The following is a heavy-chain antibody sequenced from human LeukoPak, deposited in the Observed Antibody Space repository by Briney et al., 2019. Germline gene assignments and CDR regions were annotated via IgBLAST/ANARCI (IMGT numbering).Heavy chain of an antibody. J-gene: IGHJ1*01. CDR1: GVSVCVCW. D-gene: IGHD5-12*01. V-gene: IGHV3-74*01. CDR3: VRGTSRTKGYSGDDPY. CDR2: VNGVGSIT. Sequence: GGTLRLSCAASGVSVCVCWMHWGRNAQGPGLVWVSRVNGVGSITNYSDSAQGRFTVSRDNAKNTLYVQMDSLRAEDTAVYYCVRGTSRTKGYSGDDPYWGEGTRVTVST.